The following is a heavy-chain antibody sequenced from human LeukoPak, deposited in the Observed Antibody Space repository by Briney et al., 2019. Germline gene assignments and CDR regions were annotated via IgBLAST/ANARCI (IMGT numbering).Heavy chain of an antibody. J-gene: IGHJ4*02. V-gene: IGHV3-66*01. CDR3: ARVKGTSYRSSFDY. D-gene: IGHD6-6*01. CDR2: IYSGGST. CDR1: GITVSSNF. Sequence: GGSLRLSCAASGITVSSNFMSWVRQAPGKGLEWVSVIYSGGSTYYADSVKGRFTISRDNSKKTLYLQMNSLRAEDTAVYYCARVKGTSYRSSFDYWGQGALVTVSS.